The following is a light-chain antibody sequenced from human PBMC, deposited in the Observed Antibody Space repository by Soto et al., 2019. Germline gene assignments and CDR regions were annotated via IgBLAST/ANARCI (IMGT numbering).Light chain of an antibody. Sequence: QSALTQPASVSGSPGQSITISCTGTSSDVAGYNYVSWYQHHPGKAPKLMIYDVSNRPSGVSNRFSGSKSGNTASLIISGLQAEDEADYYCSSYTSSSTLSTYVFGTGNKVTVL. CDR3: SSYTSSSTLSTYV. J-gene: IGLJ1*01. CDR2: DVS. CDR1: SSDVAGYNY. V-gene: IGLV2-14*03.